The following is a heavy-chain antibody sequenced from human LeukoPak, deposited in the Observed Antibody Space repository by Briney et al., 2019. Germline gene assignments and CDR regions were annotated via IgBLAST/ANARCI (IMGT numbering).Heavy chain of an antibody. CDR2: IIPIFGTA. J-gene: IGHJ5*02. V-gene: IGHV1-69*05. CDR3: ARALQQGGGWYEGPWFDP. D-gene: IGHD6-19*01. CDR1: GGTFSSYA. Sequence: SVKVSCKASGGTFSSYAISWVRQAPGQGLEWMGGIIPIFGTANYAQKFQGRVTITTDESTSTAYMELSSLRSEDTAVYYCARALQQGGGWYEGPWFDPWGQGTLVTVSS.